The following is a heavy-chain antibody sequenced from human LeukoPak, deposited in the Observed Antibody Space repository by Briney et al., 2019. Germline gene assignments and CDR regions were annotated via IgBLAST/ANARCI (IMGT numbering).Heavy chain of an antibody. J-gene: IGHJ4*02. CDR3: ASESSSWYGYYFDY. CDR1: GFTFSSYS. V-gene: IGHV3-21*01. D-gene: IGHD6-13*01. CDR2: ISSSSSYI. Sequence: GGSLRLSCAASGFTFSSYSMNWVRQAPGKGLEWVSSISSSSSYIYYADSVKGRFTISRDNAKNSLYLQMNSLRAEDTAVYYCASESSSWYGYYFDYWGQGTLVTVSS.